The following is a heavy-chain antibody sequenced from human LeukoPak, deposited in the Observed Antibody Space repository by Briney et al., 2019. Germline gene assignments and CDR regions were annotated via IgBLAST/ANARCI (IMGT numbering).Heavy chain of an antibody. Sequence: GGSLRLSCATSGFTFSNAWMNWVRQAPGKGLEWVGRIRSNSDGGTIGYAAPVKGRFTLSRDDSKTTLNLQMNSLQTEYTAVYYCATDFYDSTWGQGTLVTVSS. V-gene: IGHV3-15*07. D-gene: IGHD3-22*01. CDR3: ATDFYDST. J-gene: IGHJ5*02. CDR2: IRSNSDGGTI. CDR1: GFTFSNAW.